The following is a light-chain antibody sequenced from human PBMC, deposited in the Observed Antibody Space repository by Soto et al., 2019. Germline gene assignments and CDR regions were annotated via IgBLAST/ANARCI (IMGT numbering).Light chain of an antibody. J-gene: IGLJ1*01. CDR3: SSYAGSSNA. Sequence: QPALTQPRSPSCSPEQSVAISCTGTSSDVGGYNYVSWYQQHPGKGPKLMIYEVNKRPSGVPDRFSGSKSSNTASLTVSGLQAEDEADYYCSSYAGSSNAFGTGTNVNV. CDR1: SSDVGGYNY. CDR2: EVN. V-gene: IGLV2-8*01.